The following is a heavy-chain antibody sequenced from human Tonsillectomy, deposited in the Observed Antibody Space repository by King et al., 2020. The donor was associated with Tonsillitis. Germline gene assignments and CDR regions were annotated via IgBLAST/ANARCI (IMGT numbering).Heavy chain of an antibody. V-gene: IGHV3-7*03. J-gene: IGHJ4*02. CDR1: GFTFSAYW. Sequence: VQLVESGGGLVQPGGSLRLSCAGSGFTFSAYWMTWVRQAPGEGLEWVADIKDDGSQTYCVESVKGRLTVSRDNAKNSLYLQMSSLRAGDTAVYYCGRRSLTTAWALDYWGQGTLVTVSS. D-gene: IGHD2/OR15-2a*01. CDR2: IKDDGSQT. CDR3: GRRSLTTAWALDY.